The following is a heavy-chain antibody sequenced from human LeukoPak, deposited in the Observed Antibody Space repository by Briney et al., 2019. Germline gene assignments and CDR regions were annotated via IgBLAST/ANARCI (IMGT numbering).Heavy chain of an antibody. Sequence: SETLSLTCTVSGYSISSGYYWGWIRQPPGKGLEWIGSIYHSGSTYYNSSLQSRVTISVDTSKNQFSLKLTSVTAADTAVYYCARVSSVWMKDYYYFMDVWGKGTTVTVSS. J-gene: IGHJ6*03. D-gene: IGHD5-12*01. CDR1: GYSISSGYY. CDR3: ARVSSVWMKDYYYFMDV. CDR2: IYHSGST. V-gene: IGHV4-38-2*02.